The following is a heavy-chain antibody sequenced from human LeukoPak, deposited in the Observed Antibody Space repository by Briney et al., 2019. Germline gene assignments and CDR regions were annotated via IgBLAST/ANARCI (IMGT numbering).Heavy chain of an antibody. CDR1: GYTFTGYY. CDR2: INPNSGGT. D-gene: IGHD1-26*01. Sequence: ASVKVSCKASGYTFTGYYMHWVRQAPGQGLEWMGWINPNSGGTNYAQKFQGRVTMTRDTSASTAYMELSSLRSEDTAVYYCARVPIIYYTGSNLAHFDYWGQGTLLTVSS. V-gene: IGHV1-2*02. J-gene: IGHJ4*02. CDR3: ARVPIIYYTGSNLAHFDY.